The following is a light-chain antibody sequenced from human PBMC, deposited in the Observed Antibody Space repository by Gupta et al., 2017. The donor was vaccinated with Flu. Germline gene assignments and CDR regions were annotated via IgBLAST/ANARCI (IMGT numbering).Light chain of an antibody. Sequence: PSSLSASVGDRVTITCRATQGVSKYLAWYQQKPGEAPNLLIYTTSTLRSGVPSRFSGSGSGTDFTLTISSLQPEDSATYYCQQANSFPITFGQGTRLEIK. CDR2: TTS. J-gene: IGKJ5*01. CDR3: QQANSFPIT. CDR1: QGVSKY. V-gene: IGKV1-12*01.